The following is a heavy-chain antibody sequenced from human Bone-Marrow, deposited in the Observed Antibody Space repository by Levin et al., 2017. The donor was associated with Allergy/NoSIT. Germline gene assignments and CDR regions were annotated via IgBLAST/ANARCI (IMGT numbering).Heavy chain of an antibody. CDR1: GFTFSNYN. D-gene: IGHD3-3*01. CDR3: AKDQSAYYDFWNGYYALDY. J-gene: IGHJ4*02. V-gene: IGHV3-30*18. CDR2: SLYDGSNQ. Sequence: SCAASGFTFSNYNMHWVRQAPGKGLEWVAVSLYDGSNQYYADFVKGRFTISRDNPKNTLFLQMNSLREEDTAVYYCAKDQSAYYDFWNGYYALDYWGQGVPVTVSS.